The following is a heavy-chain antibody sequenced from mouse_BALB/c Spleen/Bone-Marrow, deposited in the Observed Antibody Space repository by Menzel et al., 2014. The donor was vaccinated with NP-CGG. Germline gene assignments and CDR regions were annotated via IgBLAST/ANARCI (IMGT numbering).Heavy chain of an antibody. CDR2: IDPANGNT. CDR3: AKYYYGNSLFAY. D-gene: IGHD1-1*01. CDR1: GFNIKDTY. V-gene: IGHV14-3*02. J-gene: IGHJ3*01. Sequence: VQLKESGAELVKPGASVKLSCTASGFNIKDTYMHWVKQRPEQGLEWIGRIDPANGNTKYDPKFQGKATITADTSSNTAYLQLSSLTFENTAVYYCAKYYYGNSLFAYWGQGTLVTVSA.